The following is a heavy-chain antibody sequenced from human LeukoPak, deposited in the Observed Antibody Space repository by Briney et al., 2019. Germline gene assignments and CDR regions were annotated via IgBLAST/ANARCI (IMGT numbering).Heavy chain of an antibody. Sequence: GGSLRLSCAASGFTFSSYEMNWVRQAPGKGLEWVSYISSSGSTIYYADSVKGRFTISRDNAKNSLYLQMNSLRAEDTAVYYCARPRRRYGYGYSYWFDYWGQGTLVTVSS. J-gene: IGHJ4*02. CDR3: ARPRRRYGYGYSYWFDY. V-gene: IGHV3-48*03. CDR1: GFTFSSYE. CDR2: ISSSGSTI. D-gene: IGHD5-18*01.